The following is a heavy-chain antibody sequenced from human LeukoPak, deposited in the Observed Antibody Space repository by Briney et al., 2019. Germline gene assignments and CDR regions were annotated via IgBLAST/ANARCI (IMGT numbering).Heavy chain of an antibody. CDR1: VYTFTDYY. D-gene: IGHD5-24*01. CDR3: ARVGWEMVIMGDFDY. CDR2: INPNSGGT. J-gene: IGHJ4*02. V-gene: IGHV1-2*02. Sequence: ASVTVSCMASVYTFTDYYMHWVRQAPGQGLEWMGWINPNSGGTNYAQKFQGRVTMTRDTSISTAYMELSRLISDDTAVYYCARVGWEMVIMGDFDYWGQGTLVTVSS.